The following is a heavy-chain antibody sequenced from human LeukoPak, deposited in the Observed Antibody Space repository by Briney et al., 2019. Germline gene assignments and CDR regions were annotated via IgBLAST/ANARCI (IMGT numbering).Heavy chain of an antibody. D-gene: IGHD3-10*01. V-gene: IGHV4-59*08. CDR2: IYYSGST. J-gene: IGHJ4*02. CDR1: GGSISSHY. Sequence: PSETLSLTCTVSGGSISSHYWSWIRQPPGKGLEWIGYIYYSGSTNYNPSLKSRVTIPVDTSKNQFSLKLSSVTAADAAVYYCAKYDSQTFYNGMKWGRGTLVTVSS. CDR3: AKYDSQTFYNGMK.